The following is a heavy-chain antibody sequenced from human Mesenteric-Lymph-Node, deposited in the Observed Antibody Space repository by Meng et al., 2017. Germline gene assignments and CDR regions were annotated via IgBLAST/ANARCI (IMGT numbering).Heavy chain of an antibody. D-gene: IGHD3-10*01. CDR3: ARDGETRRIPFDY. V-gene: IGHV3-7*01. CDR1: GFTFSNYW. CDR2: IKHDGSEK. Sequence: GGSLRLSCAASGFTFSNYWMTWVRQAPGKGLEWVANIKHDGSEKYYVDSVKGRFTISRDNGKKSLYLQMNSLRAEDTAVYYCARDGETRRIPFDYWGQGTLVTVSS. J-gene: IGHJ4*02.